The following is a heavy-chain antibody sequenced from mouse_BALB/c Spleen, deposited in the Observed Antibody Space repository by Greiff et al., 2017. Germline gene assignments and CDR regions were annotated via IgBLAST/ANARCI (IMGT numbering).Heavy chain of an antibody. V-gene: IGHV1-7*01. CDR2: INPSTGYT. J-gene: IGHJ1*01. Sequence: QVHVKQSGAELAKPGASVKMSCKASGYTFTSYWMHWVKQRPGQGLEWIGYINPSTGYTEYNQKFKDKATLTADKSSSTAYMQLSSLTSEDSAVYYCARSYYRYDGWYFDVWGAGTTVTVSS. CDR3: ARSYYRYDGWYFDV. D-gene: IGHD2-14*01. CDR1: GYTFTSYW.